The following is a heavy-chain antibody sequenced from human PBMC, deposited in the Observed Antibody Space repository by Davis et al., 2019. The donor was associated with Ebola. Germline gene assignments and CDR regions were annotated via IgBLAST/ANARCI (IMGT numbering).Heavy chain of an antibody. Sequence: PSETLSLTCTVSGGSISSSSYYWGWIRQPPGKGLEWIGSIYYSGSTYYNPSLKSRVTISVDTSKNQFSLKLSSVTAADTAVYYCARPSRRMVRGDPLYYMDVWGKGTTVTVSS. V-gene: IGHV4-39*01. CDR2: IYYSGST. CDR1: GGSISSSSYY. J-gene: IGHJ6*03. D-gene: IGHD3-10*01. CDR3: ARPSRRMVRGDPLYYMDV.